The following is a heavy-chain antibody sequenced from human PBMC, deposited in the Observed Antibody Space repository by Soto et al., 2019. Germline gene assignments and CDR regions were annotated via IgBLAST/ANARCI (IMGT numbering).Heavy chain of an antibody. D-gene: IGHD2-21*02. CDR1: GYTFTGYY. CDR3: ARDRGVVTPVYYFDY. CDR2: INPNSGGT. J-gene: IGHJ4*02. Sequence: GASVKVSCKASGYTFTGYYMHWVLQAPGQGLEWMGWINPNSGGTNYAQKFQGRVTMTRDTSISTAYMELSRLRSDDTAVYYCARDRGVVTPVYYFDYWGQGTLVTVSS. V-gene: IGHV1-2*02.